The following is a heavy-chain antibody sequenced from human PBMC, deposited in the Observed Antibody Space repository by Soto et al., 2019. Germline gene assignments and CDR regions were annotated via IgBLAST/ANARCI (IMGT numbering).Heavy chain of an antibody. D-gene: IGHD5-18*01. V-gene: IGHV1-3*01. CDR3: ARDLDTARDYNWCDP. CDR1: GYTFTSYA. J-gene: IGHJ5*02. CDR2: INAGNGNT. Sequence: QVQLVQSGAEVKKPGASVKVSCKASGYTFTSYAMHWVRQAPGQRLEWMGWINAGNGNTKYSQKFQGRVTITRDTSASTAYMELSSLRSEDTAVYYCARDLDTARDYNWCDPWGQGTLVTVSS.